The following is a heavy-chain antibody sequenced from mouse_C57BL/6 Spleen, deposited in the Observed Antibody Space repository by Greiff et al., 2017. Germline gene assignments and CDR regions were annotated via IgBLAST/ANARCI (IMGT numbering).Heavy chain of an antibody. CDR3: ARLFITPYYFDY. J-gene: IGHJ2*01. D-gene: IGHD1-1*01. V-gene: IGHV1-26*01. Sequence: VQLQQSGPELVKPGASVKISCKASGYTFTDYYMNWVKQSHGKSLEWIGDINPNNGGTSYNQKFKGKATLTVDKSSSTAYMELRSLTSEDSAVYYCARLFITPYYFDYWGQGTTLTVSS. CDR2: INPNNGGT. CDR1: GYTFTDYY.